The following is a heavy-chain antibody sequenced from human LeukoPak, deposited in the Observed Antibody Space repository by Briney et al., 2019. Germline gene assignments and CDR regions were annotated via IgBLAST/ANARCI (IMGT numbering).Heavy chain of an antibody. V-gene: IGHV4-59*01. CDR3: ARGADCSSTSCPPGFDY. CDR2: IYYSGST. CDR1: GGSISSYY. J-gene: IGHJ4*02. D-gene: IGHD2-2*01. Sequence: PSETLSLTCTVSGGSISSYYGSWIRQPPGKGLEWIGYIYYSGSTNYNPSLKSRVTISVDTSKNQFSLKLSSVTAADTAVYYCARGADCSSTSCPPGFDYWGQGTLVTVSS.